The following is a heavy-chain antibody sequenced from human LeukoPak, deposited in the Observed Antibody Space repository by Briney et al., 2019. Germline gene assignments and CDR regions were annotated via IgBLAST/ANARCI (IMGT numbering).Heavy chain of an antibody. J-gene: IGHJ6*03. CDR3: AKVQWELYYYYYYMDV. Sequence: SGGSLRLSCAASGFTFSSYGMHWVRQAPGKGLEWVAFIRYDGGNKYYADSVKGRFTISRDNSKNTLYLQMNSLRAEDTALYYCAKVQWELYYYYYYMDVWGKGTTVTVSS. CDR2: IRYDGGNK. V-gene: IGHV3-30*02. CDR1: GFTFSSYG. D-gene: IGHD1-7*01.